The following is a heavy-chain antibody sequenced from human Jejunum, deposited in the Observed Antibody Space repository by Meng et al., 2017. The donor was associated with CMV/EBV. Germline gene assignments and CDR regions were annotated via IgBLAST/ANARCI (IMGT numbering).Heavy chain of an antibody. Sequence: CRDSGFSISKFAMNWVRQDPGKGLEGVSVISGSGDSAHYADSVNGRLTISRDNSKNTLYLQMNSLRAEDTAIYYCAKDGYSYGYYFDSWGPGTLVTVSS. J-gene: IGHJ4*02. V-gene: IGHV3-23*01. CDR3: AKDGYSYGYYFDS. D-gene: IGHD5-18*01. CDR2: ISGSGDSA. CDR1: GFSISKFA.